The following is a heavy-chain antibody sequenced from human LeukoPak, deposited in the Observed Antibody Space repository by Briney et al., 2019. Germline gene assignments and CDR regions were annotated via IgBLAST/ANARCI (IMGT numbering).Heavy chain of an antibody. CDR2: ISSTGSYI. CDR3: ARDRIAVAGTIVY. J-gene: IGHJ4*02. V-gene: IGHV3-21*01. Sequence: PGGSLRLSCAASGITFSDYSMNWVRQAPGKGLEWVSSISSTGSYIYYADSVKGRFTVSRDNAKNSLYLQMNSLRAEDTAVYYCARDRIAVAGTIVYWGQGTLVTVSS. D-gene: IGHD6-19*01. CDR1: GITFSDYS.